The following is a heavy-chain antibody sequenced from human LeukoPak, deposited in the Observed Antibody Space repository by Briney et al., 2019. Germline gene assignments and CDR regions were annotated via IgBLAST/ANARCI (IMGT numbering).Heavy chain of an antibody. D-gene: IGHD2-8*01. CDR3: ARDPVAPRCTNGVCYGAFDI. V-gene: IGHV1-69*05. CDR2: IIPIFGTA. J-gene: IGHJ3*02. Sequence: SVKVSCKASGGTFSSYAISWVRQAPGQGLEWMGGIIPIFGTANYAQKFQGRVTITTDESTSTAYMELSSLRSEDTAVYYCARDPVAPRCTNGVCYGAFDIWGQGTMVTVSS. CDR1: GGTFSSYA.